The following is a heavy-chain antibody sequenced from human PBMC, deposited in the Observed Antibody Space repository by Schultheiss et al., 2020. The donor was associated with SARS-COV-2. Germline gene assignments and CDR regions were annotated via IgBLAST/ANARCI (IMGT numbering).Heavy chain of an antibody. V-gene: IGHV1-2*02. D-gene: IGHD1-14*01. CDR2: INPNSGGT. CDR3: ARRDSGRHYYYYMDV. J-gene: IGHJ6*03. CDR1: GYTFTGYY. Sequence: ASVKVSCKASGYTFTGYYMHWVRQAPGQGLEWMGWINPNSGGTNYAQKFQGRVTMTRDTSISTAYMELSRLRSDDTAVYYCARRDSGRHYYYYMDVWGKGTTVTVSS.